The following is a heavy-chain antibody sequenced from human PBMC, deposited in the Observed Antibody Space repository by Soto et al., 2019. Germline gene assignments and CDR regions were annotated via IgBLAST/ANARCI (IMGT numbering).Heavy chain of an antibody. V-gene: IGHV3-15*01. Sequence: GGSLRLSCAASEFTFANAWISWVRQAPGKGLEWVGRIKSKADVGTTDYAAPVKGRFTISRDESQNTLYLQMNSLKTEDTAVYYRTSLYFGQWGQGTLVTVSS. CDR3: TSLYFGQ. CDR1: EFTFANAW. CDR2: IKSKADVGTT. J-gene: IGHJ1*01.